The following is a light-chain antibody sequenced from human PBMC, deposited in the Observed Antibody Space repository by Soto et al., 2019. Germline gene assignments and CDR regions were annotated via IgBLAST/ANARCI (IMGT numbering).Light chain of an antibody. CDR2: LEGSGSY. Sequence: QSVLTQSSSASASLGSSVKLTCTLSSGHSSYIIAWHQQQPGKAPRYLMKLEGSGSYNKGSGVPDRFSGSSAGADRYLTIANLQAEDEADYYCETGDRVVFGGGTKLAVL. J-gene: IGLJ2*01. CDR3: ETGDRVV. V-gene: IGLV4-60*03. CDR1: SGHSSYI.